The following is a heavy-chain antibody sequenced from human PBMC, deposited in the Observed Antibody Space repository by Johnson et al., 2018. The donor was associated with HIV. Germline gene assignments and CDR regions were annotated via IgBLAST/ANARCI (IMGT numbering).Heavy chain of an antibody. J-gene: IGHJ3*02. Sequence: MQLVESGGGLVQPGGSLRLSCAASGFTFSSYDMHWVRQATGKGLEWVSAIGTAGDTYYPGSVKGRFTISRENAKNSLYLQMNSLRAGDTAVYYCAKEYSSPYGDYDGDAFDIWGQGTMVTVSS. CDR2: IGTAGDT. CDR1: GFTFSSYD. D-gene: IGHD4-17*01. V-gene: IGHV3-13*01. CDR3: AKEYSSPYGDYDGDAFDI.